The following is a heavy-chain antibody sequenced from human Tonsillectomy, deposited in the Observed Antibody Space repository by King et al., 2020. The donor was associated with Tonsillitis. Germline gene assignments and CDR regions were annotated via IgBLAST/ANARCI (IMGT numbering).Heavy chain of an antibody. CDR1: GYSFTNYW. Sequence: QLVQSGAEVKKPGESLKISCKGSGYSFTNYWIGWVRQMPGKGLEWMGIIYPGDSDTRYSPSFQGQVTISADKSISTAYLQWSSLKASDTAMSYCARLFHDRDNGDTPDPAYDWYFDLWGRGTLVTVSS. J-gene: IGHJ2*01. D-gene: IGHD2-8*01. CDR3: ARLFHDRDNGDTPDPAYDWYFDL. CDR2: IYPGDSDT. V-gene: IGHV5-51*01.